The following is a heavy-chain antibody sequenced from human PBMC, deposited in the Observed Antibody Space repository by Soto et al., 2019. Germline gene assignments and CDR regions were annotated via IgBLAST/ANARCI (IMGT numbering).Heavy chain of an antibody. J-gene: IGHJ6*02. D-gene: IGHD3-3*01. CDR2: ISWNIGNV. CDR3: ARDRYSYYDFWSGSLPYYYFGMDV. Sequence: TGGSLRLSCAASGFSFPDYAMHWVRQAPGKGLEWVSSISWNIGNVNYVDSVKGRFTISRDNAKNSLYLQMNSLRAEDTAVYYCARDRYSYYDFWSGSLPYYYFGMDVWGQGTTVTVSS. CDR1: GFSFPDYA. V-gene: IGHV3-9*01.